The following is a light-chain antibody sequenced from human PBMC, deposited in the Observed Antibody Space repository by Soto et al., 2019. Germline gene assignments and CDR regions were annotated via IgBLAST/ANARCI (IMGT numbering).Light chain of an antibody. J-gene: IGLJ3*02. Sequence: QSVLTQPPSASGTPGQRVTISCSGSRSNIGSNTVNWYHQLPGTAPKLLIYSNSQRPSGVPDRFSGSKSGTSASLAISGLQSEDEADYYCAAWDDRLNGWVFGGGTQLTVL. CDR3: AAWDDRLNGWV. CDR2: SNS. V-gene: IGLV1-44*01. CDR1: RSNIGSNT.